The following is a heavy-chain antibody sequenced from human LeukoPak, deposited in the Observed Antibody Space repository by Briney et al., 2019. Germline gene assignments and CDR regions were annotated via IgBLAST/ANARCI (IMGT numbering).Heavy chain of an antibody. J-gene: IGHJ3*02. V-gene: IGHV4-4*07. CDR1: GGSINNYY. D-gene: IGHD2-15*01. CDR2: IYTRGST. Sequence: SETLSLTCTVSGGSINNYYWSWIRQPAGKGLEWIGRIYTRGSTNYNPSLKSRVTMSVDTSKNQFSLKLSPVTAADTAVYYCARGRYCSADICSGGDAFDIWGQGTMVSVSS. CDR3: ARGRYCSADICSGGDAFDI.